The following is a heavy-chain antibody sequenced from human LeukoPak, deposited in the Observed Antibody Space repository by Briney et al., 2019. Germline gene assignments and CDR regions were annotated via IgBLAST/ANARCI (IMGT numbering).Heavy chain of an antibody. CDR1: GFTFSSYG. CDR3: AKPPDGNYFDY. CDR2: ISYDGSNK. V-gene: IGHV3-30*18. J-gene: IGHJ4*02. D-gene: IGHD4-17*01. Sequence: GGSLRLSCAASGFTFSSYGMHWVRQAPGKGLEWVAIISYDGSNKYYADSVKGRFTISRDNSKNMLYLQMNSLRAEDTAVYYCAKPPDGNYFDYWGQGTLVTVSS.